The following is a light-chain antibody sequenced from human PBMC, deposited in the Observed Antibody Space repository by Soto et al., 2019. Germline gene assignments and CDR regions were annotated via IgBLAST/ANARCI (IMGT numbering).Light chain of an antibody. V-gene: IGKV3-15*01. CDR2: GAS. J-gene: IGKJ2*01. CDR1: QSVSTK. Sequence: EIVMTQSPVTLSVSPGERGTLSCRASQSVSTKLLWFQQKPGQAPRLLIYGASTRATGIPTRFSGGGSGTECSLTISSLRSADFAVYYCLQYNNWPYTFGQGTRV. CDR3: LQYNNWPYT.